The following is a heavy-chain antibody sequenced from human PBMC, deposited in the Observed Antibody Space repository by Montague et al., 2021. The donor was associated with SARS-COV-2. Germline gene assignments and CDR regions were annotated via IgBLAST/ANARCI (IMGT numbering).Heavy chain of an antibody. CDR3: ARAAIESTILPRWYFDL. CDR2: IYYTGST. D-gene: IGHD5/OR15-5a*01. CDR1: GGPISGGRYY. V-gene: IGHV4-31*03. J-gene: IGHJ2*01. Sequence: TLSLTCTVSGGPISGGRYYWSWIRQHPGKGLEWIGYIYYTGSTYYNPSLKTRVAISVDTSKNQFSLKLSSVTAADTALYYCARAAIESTILPRWYFDLWGRGTLVAVSS.